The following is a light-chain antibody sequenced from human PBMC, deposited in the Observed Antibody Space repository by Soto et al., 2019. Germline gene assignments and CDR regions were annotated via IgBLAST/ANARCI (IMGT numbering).Light chain of an antibody. Sequence: EIVLTQSPGTLSLSPGERATLSCRASQKISSYLAWYQQKPGQAPRLLIYDASNRATGIPARFSGGGSGTDFTLTISSLEPEDFAVYYCQQRSNWPPLTFGGGTKVEIK. J-gene: IGKJ4*01. CDR2: DAS. CDR1: QKISSY. V-gene: IGKV3-11*01. CDR3: QQRSNWPPLT.